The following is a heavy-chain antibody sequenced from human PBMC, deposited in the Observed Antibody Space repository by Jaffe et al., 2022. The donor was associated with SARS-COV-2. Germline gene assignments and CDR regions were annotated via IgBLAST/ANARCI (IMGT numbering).Heavy chain of an antibody. Sequence: EVQLVESGGGLVQPGRSLRLSCAASGFTFDDYAMHWVRQAPGKGLEWVSGISWNSGSIGYADSVKGRFTISRDNAKNSLYLQMNSLRAEDTALYYCAKSDGFTTARNSGGYYFDYWGQGTLVTVSS. CDR1: GFTFDDYA. CDR3: AKSDGFTTARNSGGYYFDY. V-gene: IGHV3-9*01. CDR2: ISWNSGSI. J-gene: IGHJ4*02. D-gene: IGHD3-22*01.